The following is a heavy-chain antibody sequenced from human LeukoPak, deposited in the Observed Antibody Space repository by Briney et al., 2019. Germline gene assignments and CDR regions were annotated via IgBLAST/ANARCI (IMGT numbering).Heavy chain of an antibody. Sequence: PSETLSLTCTVSGGSISSGGYYWSWIRQHPGKGLEWIGSIYYSGSTNHNPSLQGRVTISLDTSRNQFSLKLSSVTAADTAVYYCASGDNDPLFDYWGQGTLVTVSS. D-gene: IGHD1-1*01. CDR2: IYYSGST. CDR1: GGSISSGGYY. V-gene: IGHV4-31*03. J-gene: IGHJ4*02. CDR3: ASGDNDPLFDY.